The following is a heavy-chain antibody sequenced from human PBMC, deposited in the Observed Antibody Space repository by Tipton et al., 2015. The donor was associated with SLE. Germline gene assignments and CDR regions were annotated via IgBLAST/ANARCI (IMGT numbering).Heavy chain of an antibody. V-gene: IGHV4-39*07. Sequence: TLSLTCTVSGGSISSSTYYWGWIRPPPGTGLAWIGTIYHSGSTYYNPSLKSRVTRSVETSKNQFSLNLTSVTAADTAVYFCARHEYYDLANWFDPWGQGALVTVSS. J-gene: IGHJ5*02. CDR1: GGSISSSTYY. CDR2: IYHSGST. CDR3: ARHEYYDLANWFDP. D-gene: IGHD3-3*01.